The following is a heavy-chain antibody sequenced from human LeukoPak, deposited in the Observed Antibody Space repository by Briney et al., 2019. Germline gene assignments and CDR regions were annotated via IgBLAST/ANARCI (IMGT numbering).Heavy chain of an antibody. J-gene: IGHJ6*03. CDR2: IYYSGST. CDR1: GGSISSSSYY. V-gene: IGHV4-39*07. D-gene: IGHD2-2*01. Sequence: SETLSLTCTVSGGSISSSSYYWGWIRQPPGKGLEWIGSIYYSGSTYYNPSLKSRVTISVDTSKNQFSLKLSSVTAADTAVYYCARRRYCSSTSCYYYYYYYMDVWGKGTTVTISS. CDR3: ARRRYCSSTSCYYYYYYYMDV.